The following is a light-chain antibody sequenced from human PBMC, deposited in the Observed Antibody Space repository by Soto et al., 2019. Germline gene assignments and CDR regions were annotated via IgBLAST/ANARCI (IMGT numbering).Light chain of an antibody. CDR3: SAWDDSLNDFV. CDR1: SSNIGRDF. CDR2: RND. J-gene: IGLJ1*01. Sequence: QSVLTQPPSASETPGQTVTLSCSGSSSNIGRDFVYWYPQRPGTAPKLLMYRNDQRPSGVSDRFSGSKSGTSASLAISGLRSEEEADYFCSAWDDSLNDFVFGTGTKVTVL. V-gene: IGLV1-47*01.